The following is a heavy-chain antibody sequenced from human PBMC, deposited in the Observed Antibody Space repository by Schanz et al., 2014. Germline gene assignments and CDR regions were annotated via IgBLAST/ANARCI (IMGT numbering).Heavy chain of an antibody. CDR3: ARKVVATIGGYYDN. CDR1: GFAFSSYG. CDR2: IKEDGSVK. J-gene: IGHJ4*02. Sequence: EVQLLESGGGLVQPGGSLRLSCLASGFAFSSYGMNWLRQAPGKGLEWVANIKEDGSVKDYVDSVKGRFTISRDNSKNTLFLQMNSLRAEDTAVYYCARKVVATIGGYYDNWGQGTLVIVSS. V-gene: IGHV3-7*04. D-gene: IGHD5-12*01.